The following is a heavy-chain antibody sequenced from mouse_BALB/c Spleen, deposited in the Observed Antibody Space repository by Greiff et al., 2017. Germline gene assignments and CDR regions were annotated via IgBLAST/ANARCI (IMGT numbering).Heavy chain of an antibody. CDR3: ARRGYGSSYDYWYFDV. Sequence: VQLQQSGPELVKPGASVKIPCKASGYTFTDYNMDWVKQSHGKSLEWIGDINPNNGGTIYNQKFKGKATLTVDKSSSTAYMELRSLTSEDTAVYYCARRGYGSSYDYWYFDVWGAGTTVTVSS. CDR2: INPNNGGT. D-gene: IGHD1-1*01. V-gene: IGHV1-18*01. J-gene: IGHJ1*01. CDR1: GYTFTDYN.